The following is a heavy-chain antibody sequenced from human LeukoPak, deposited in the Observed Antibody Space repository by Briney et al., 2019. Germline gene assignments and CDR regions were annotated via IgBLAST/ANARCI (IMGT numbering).Heavy chain of an antibody. CDR2: ISAYNGNT. V-gene: IGHV1-18*01. CDR1: GGTFSSYA. D-gene: IGHD3-22*01. Sequence: ASVKVSCKASGGTFSSYAISWVRQAPGQGLEWMGWISAYNGNTNYAQKLQGRVTMTTDTSTSTAYMELRSLRSDDTAVYYCASTYYDSSGYYYNFDYWGQGTLVTVSS. CDR3: ASTYYDSSGYYYNFDY. J-gene: IGHJ4*02.